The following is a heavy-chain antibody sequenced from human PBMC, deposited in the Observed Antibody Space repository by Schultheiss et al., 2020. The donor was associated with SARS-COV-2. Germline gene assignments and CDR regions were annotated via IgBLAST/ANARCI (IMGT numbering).Heavy chain of an antibody. Sequence: GGSLRLSCAASGFTFSNAWMSWVRQAPGKGLEWVGRIKSKTDGGTTDYAAPVKGRFTISRDDSKNTLYLQMNSLRAEDTAVYYCAKRAAEYQLLYVDYWGQGTLVTVSS. CDR1: GFTFSNAW. CDR3: AKRAAEYQLLYVDY. D-gene: IGHD2-2*01. V-gene: IGHV3-15*01. J-gene: IGHJ4*02. CDR2: IKSKTDGGTT.